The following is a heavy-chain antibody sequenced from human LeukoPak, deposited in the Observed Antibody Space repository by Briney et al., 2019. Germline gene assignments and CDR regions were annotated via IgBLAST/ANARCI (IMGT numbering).Heavy chain of an antibody. J-gene: IGHJ4*02. CDR3: AKGGQNYDFWRFDY. Sequence: GGSLRLSCAASGFTFSNYAMNWGRQAPGKGLEWVSSISGSGGSTYFAGSVKGRVTISRDNSKNTMYMQMNSLRVEDTAVYYCAKGGQNYDFWRFDYWGQGSLVAVSS. CDR1: GFTFSNYA. D-gene: IGHD3-3*01. V-gene: IGHV3-23*01. CDR2: ISGSGGST.